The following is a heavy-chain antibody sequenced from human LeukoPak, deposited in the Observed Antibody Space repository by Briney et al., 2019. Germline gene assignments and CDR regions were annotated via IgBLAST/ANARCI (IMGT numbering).Heavy chain of an antibody. J-gene: IGHJ1*01. CDR1: GDSISSSSYY. V-gene: IGHV4-39*01. Sequence: PSETLSLTCTISGDSISSSSYYWDWIRQCPGEGLEWIGTIYYSGSTYYNASLKSRLFISIDTSNNQFSLRLSFVTAADTAVYYCARRRYYDSTGYLDWGQGTLITVSS. CDR3: ARRRYYDSTGYLD. D-gene: IGHD3-22*01. CDR2: IYYSGST.